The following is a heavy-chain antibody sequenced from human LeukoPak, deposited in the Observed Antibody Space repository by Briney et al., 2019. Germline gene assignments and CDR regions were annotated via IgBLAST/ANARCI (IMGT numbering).Heavy chain of an antibody. V-gene: IGHV4-34*01. CDR3: ARDYYYDSSGYPEYFQH. J-gene: IGHJ1*01. Sequence: SETLSLTCAVYGGSFSGYYWSWIRQPPGKGLEWIGEINHSGSTNYNPSLKSRVTISVDTSKNQFSLKLSSVTAADTAVYYCARDYYYDSSGYPEYFQHWGQGTLVTVSS. CDR2: INHSGST. D-gene: IGHD3-22*01. CDR1: GGSFSGYY.